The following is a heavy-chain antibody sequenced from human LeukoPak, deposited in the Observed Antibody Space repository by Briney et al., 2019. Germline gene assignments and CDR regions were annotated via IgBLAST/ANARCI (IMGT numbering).Heavy chain of an antibody. CDR1: GYTFTSYD. CDR2: MNPNSGNT. CDR3: ARGRRYSSSGYWFDP. Sequence: ASVKVSCKASGYTFTSYDINWVRQATGQGLEWMGWMNPNSGNTGYAQKFQGRVTITRNTSISTAYMGLSSLRSEDTAVYYCARGRRYSSSGYWFDPWGQGTLVTVSS. V-gene: IGHV1-8*03. J-gene: IGHJ5*02. D-gene: IGHD6-6*01.